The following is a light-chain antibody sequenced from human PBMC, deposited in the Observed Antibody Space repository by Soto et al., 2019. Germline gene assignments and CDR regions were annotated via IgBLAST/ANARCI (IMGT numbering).Light chain of an antibody. CDR3: QQYGSSSYT. V-gene: IGKV3-20*01. J-gene: IGKJ2*01. CDR2: GAS. Sequence: EIVLTQSPGTLSLSPGERATLSCRASQSVSSTYLAWYQQNPGQAPRLLIYGASSRATGIRDRFSGSGSGTDFTLTISRLEPEDFAVYFCQQYGSSSYTFGQGTKLEIK. CDR1: QSVSSTY.